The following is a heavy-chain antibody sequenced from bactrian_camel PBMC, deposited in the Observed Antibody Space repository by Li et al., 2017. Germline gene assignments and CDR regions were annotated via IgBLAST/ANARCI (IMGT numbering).Heavy chain of an antibody. J-gene: IGHJ6*01. CDR1: GYTFSNKC. CDR3: AADRTQHSGRGTCSGFTF. CDR2: IDSDGTT. Sequence: HVQLVESGGGSVQAGGSLRLSCVASGYTFSNKCMGWFRQVGGKEREGVAVIDSDGTTSYLDSVRGRFTVSKDNAKNTLSLQMTTLKDEDTTIYYCAADRTQHSGRGTCSGFTFWGEVTQVTVS. V-gene: IGHV3S53*01. D-gene: IGHD5*01.